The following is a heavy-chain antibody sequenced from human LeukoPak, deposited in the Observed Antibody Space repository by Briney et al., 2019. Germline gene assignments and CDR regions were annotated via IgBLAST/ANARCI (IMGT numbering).Heavy chain of an antibody. Sequence: PSETLSLTCTVSGGSISSGSDYWSWIRQSAGKGLEWIGRVYSSGSANYNPSLKSRVTISVDTSKNQFSLKLSSVTAADTAVYYCAREVRAYYDFWSGQIDYWGQGTLVTVSS. J-gene: IGHJ4*02. CDR3: AREVRAYYDFWSGQIDY. CDR2: VYSSGSA. CDR1: GGSISSGSDY. V-gene: IGHV4-61*02. D-gene: IGHD3-3*01.